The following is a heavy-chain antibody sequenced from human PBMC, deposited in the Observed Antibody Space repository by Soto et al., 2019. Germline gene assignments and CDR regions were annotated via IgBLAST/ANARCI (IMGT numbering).Heavy chain of an antibody. CDR1: GYTFTGYY. V-gene: IGHV1-2*04. CDR3: ARDPIAVAGNFDY. D-gene: IGHD6-19*01. Sequence: EASVKVSCKASGYTFTGYYMHWVRQAPGQGLEWMGWINPNSGGTNYAQKFQGWVTMTRDTSISTAYMELSRLRSDDTAVYYCARDPIAVAGNFDYWGQGTLVTVSS. J-gene: IGHJ4*02. CDR2: INPNSGGT.